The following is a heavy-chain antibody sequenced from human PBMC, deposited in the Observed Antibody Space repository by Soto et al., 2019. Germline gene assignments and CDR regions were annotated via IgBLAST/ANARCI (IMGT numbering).Heavy chain of an antibody. Sequence: QVQLQESGPGLVKPSQTLSLTCTVSGGSLSSGGYYWSWVRHHPVKGLEWIGHIFDSGTTYYNPSLKSRVTISGDTSKNQFSLKLSSVTAEDTAVYYCARSVDPWGQGTLVTVSS. CDR2: IFDSGTT. CDR3: ARSVDP. CDR1: GGSLSSGGYY. V-gene: IGHV4-31*03. J-gene: IGHJ5*02.